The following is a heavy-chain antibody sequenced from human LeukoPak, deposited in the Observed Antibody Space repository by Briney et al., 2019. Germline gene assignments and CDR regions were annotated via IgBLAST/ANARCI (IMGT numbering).Heavy chain of an antibody. Sequence: GGSLRLSCAASGFTFENCAMHWVRQVPGKGLEWVSGISWNSGIIDYADSVKGRFTISRDNAKNSLYLQMNNLRPDDTAFYYCAKAPPYYSDSSGYFQHWGQGTLVTVSS. CDR1: GFTFENCA. V-gene: IGHV3-9*01. CDR3: AKAPPYYSDSSGYFQH. J-gene: IGHJ1*01. CDR2: ISWNSGII. D-gene: IGHD3-22*01.